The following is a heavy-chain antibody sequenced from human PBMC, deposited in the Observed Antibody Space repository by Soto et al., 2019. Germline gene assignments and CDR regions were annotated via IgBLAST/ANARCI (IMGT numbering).Heavy chain of an antibody. D-gene: IGHD4-17*01. CDR1: GFTFSSHW. V-gene: IGHV3-74*01. CDR3: ARDQTTGDWFDA. CDR2: INGDGSST. J-gene: IGHJ5*02. Sequence: GGSLRLSCAASGFTFSSHWMHWVRQAPGKGLVWVSRINGDGSSTNYADSVKGRFTISRDNAKNTLYLQMNSLRAEDTAVYYCARDQTTGDWFDAWGQGTLVTVSS.